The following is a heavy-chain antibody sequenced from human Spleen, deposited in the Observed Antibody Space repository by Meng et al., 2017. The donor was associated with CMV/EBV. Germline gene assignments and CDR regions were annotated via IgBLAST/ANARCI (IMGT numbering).Heavy chain of an antibody. CDR2: IYHSGST. V-gene: IGHV4-30-4*08. J-gene: IGHJ6*02. Sequence: LRLSCTVSGGSISSGDYYWHWIRQPPGKGLEWIGYIYHSGSTYYSPSLKSRLTISVDTSKNQFSLKLSYLTAADTAVYYWDRGDKTGITQYYYGLDVWGQGTTVTVSS. CDR1: GGSISSGDYY. D-gene: IGHD1-7*01. CDR3: DRGDKTGITQYYYGLDV.